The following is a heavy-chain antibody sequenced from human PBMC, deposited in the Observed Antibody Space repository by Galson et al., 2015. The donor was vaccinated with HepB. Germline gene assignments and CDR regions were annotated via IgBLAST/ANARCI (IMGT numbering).Heavy chain of an antibody. V-gene: IGHV3-48*03. Sequence: SLRLSRAASGFTFSSYAMHWVRQAPGKGLEWVSYISSSGSTIYYADSVKGRFTISRDNAKNSLYLQMNSLRAEDTAVYYCARRTYYYYGMDVWGQGTTVTVSS. J-gene: IGHJ6*02. CDR2: ISSSGSTI. CDR1: GFTFSSYA. CDR3: ARRTYYYYGMDV.